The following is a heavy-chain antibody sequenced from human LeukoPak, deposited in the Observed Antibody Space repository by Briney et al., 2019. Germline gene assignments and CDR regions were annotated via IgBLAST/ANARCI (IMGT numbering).Heavy chain of an antibody. V-gene: IGHV1-2*02. Sequence: ASVKVSCKASGYTFTSYGISWVRQAPGQGLEWMGWINPNSGGTNYAQKFQGRVTMTRDTSISTAYMELSRLRSDDTAVYYCARGLYFSYDYYYDSSGYSAEVGYYFDYWGQGTLVTVSS. CDR1: GYTFTSYG. CDR3: ARGLYFSYDYYYDSSGYSAEVGYYFDY. CDR2: INPNSGGT. D-gene: IGHD3-22*01. J-gene: IGHJ4*02.